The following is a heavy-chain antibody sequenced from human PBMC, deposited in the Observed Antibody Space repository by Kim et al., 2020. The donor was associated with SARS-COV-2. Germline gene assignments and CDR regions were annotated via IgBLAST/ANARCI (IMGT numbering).Heavy chain of an antibody. CDR3: SKGGTGTYVSDN. CDR2: T. J-gene: IGHJ4*02. V-gene: IGHV3-23*01. D-gene: IGHD1-1*01. Sequence: TYYGDFVKGRFTISRDASRNTLYLQMDNLRADDTAIYYCSKGGTGTYVSDNWGQGALVTVSS.